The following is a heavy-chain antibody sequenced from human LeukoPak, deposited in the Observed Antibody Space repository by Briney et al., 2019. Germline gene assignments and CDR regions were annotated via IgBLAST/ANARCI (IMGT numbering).Heavy chain of an antibody. CDR1: GFTFTNYW. V-gene: IGHV3-74*01. D-gene: IGHD1-26*01. J-gene: IGHJ4*02. Sequence: GGSLRLSCAASGFTFTNYWMHWVRQAPGKGLVWVSRINSDGSSIAYADSVKGRFTISRDSAKNTLYLQMNSLRVDDTAVYYCASTPYSGSQIDYWGQGTLVTVSS. CDR3: ASTPYSGSQIDY. CDR2: INSDGSSI.